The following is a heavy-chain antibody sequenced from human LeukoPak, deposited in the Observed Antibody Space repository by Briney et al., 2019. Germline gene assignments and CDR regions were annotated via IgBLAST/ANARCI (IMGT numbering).Heavy chain of an antibody. D-gene: IGHD1-14*01. Sequence: GGSLRLSCAATGSTFSNYAIHWGRQAPGKGLEWVAFISDDGSRQHYADSVKGRFTISRDNSKNTLNLQMNSLRAEDTAVYYCARGGDYNTSPFDSWGQGTLVTVSS. CDR3: ARGGDYNTSPFDS. J-gene: IGHJ4*02. V-gene: IGHV3-30-3*01. CDR2: ISDDGSRQ. CDR1: GSTFSNYA.